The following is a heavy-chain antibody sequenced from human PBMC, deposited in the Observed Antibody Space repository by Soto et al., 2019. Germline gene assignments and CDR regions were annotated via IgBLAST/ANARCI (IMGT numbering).Heavy chain of an antibody. V-gene: IGHV3-23*01. CDR3: ARSPSPEHDYGDYFDY. J-gene: IGHJ4*02. D-gene: IGHD4-17*01. CDR1: GFTFSSYA. Sequence: GSLRLSCAASGFTFSSYAMSWVRQAPGKGLEWVSAISGSGGSTYYADSVKGRFTISRDNSKNTLYLQMNSLRAEDTAVYYCARSPSPEHDYGDYFDYWGQGTLVTVSS. CDR2: ISGSGGST.